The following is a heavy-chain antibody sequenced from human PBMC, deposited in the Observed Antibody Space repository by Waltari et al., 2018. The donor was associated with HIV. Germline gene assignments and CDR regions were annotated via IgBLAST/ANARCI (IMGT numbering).Heavy chain of an antibody. J-gene: IGHJ4*02. Sequence: QLQLQESGPGLVKPSETLSLTCTVSGGSISSSSYYWGWIRQPPGKGLEWIGSIYYSGSTYYNPSLKSRVTISVDTSKNQFSLKLSSVTAADTAVYYCARGTAVARRLYAPYYWGQGTLVTVSS. CDR1: GGSISSSSYY. V-gene: IGHV4-39*07. CDR2: IYYSGST. CDR3: ARGTAVARRLYAPYY. D-gene: IGHD6-19*01.